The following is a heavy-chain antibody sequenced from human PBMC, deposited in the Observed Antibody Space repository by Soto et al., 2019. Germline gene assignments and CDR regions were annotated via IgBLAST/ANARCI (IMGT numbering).Heavy chain of an antibody. Sequence: QVQLVQSGAEVKRPGASVKVSCKAPGYTFPPHDINWVRQATGQGLEWMGRINPNSGYIDFAQRFQGRLTMTTNTSISTAYMELSSLRSEDTAIYYCARGLYCSGGTCSDSWGQGTLVIVSS. CDR1: GYTFPPHD. V-gene: IGHV1-8*01. J-gene: IGHJ4*02. CDR3: ARGLYCSGGTCSDS. D-gene: IGHD2-15*01. CDR2: INPNSGYI.